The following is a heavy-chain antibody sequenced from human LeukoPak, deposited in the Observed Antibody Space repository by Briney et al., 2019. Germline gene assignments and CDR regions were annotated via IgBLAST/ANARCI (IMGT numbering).Heavy chain of an antibody. D-gene: IGHD5-18*01. Sequence: GGSLRLSCAASGFTFTNAWMSWVRQAPGKGLEWVGRIKSKTDGGTTDYAAPVKGRFTISRDDSKNTLYLQMNSLKTEDTAVYYCTTDSRYRYTYDHWGQGTLVTVSS. CDR2: IKSKTDGGTT. CDR3: TTDSRYRYTYDH. CDR1: GFTFTNAW. V-gene: IGHV3-15*01. J-gene: IGHJ5*02.